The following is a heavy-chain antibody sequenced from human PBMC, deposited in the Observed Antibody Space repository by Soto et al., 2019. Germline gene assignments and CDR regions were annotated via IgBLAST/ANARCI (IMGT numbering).Heavy chain of an antibody. CDR1: GGSISSYY. Sequence: PSETLSLTCTVSGGSISSYYWSWIRQPPGKGLEWIGYIYYSGSTNYNPSLKSRVTISVDTSKNQFSLKLSSVTAADTAVYYCARAAPYYDILTGSYYYYAMDVWGQGTTVTVSS. D-gene: IGHD3-9*01. CDR3: ARAAPYYDILTGSYYYYAMDV. J-gene: IGHJ6*02. V-gene: IGHV4-59*01. CDR2: IYYSGST.